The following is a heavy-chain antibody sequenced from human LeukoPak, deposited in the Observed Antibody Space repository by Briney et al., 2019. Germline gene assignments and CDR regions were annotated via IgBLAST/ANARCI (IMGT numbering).Heavy chain of an antibody. CDR2: VHSSGGT. D-gene: IGHD3-22*01. CDR1: SGSVSTYY. J-gene: IGHJ3*02. V-gene: IGHV4-59*02. CDR3: ALESSGLSDEAFDI. Sequence: SESLSLTCLVSSGSVSTYYRSWIRQPPGKGLEWIGNVHSSGGTNYNPSLKSRVTMSVDASKNQLSLKLSSVPVADTAMYYCALESSGLSDEAFDIWARRTRVSVSS.